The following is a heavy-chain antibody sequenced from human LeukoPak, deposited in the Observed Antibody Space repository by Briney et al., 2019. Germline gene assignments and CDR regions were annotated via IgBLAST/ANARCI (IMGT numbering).Heavy chain of an antibody. J-gene: IGHJ6*02. V-gene: IGHV3-74*01. Sequence: GGSLRLSCAASGFRLRSYWMHWVRQAPGKGLVWVSRINRDGSSAYYADSVKGRVTTSRGNAKNTLFLQMNSLRAEDTAVYYCARVGSPLYGDYVRGYYGMDVWGQGTTVTVSS. CDR3: ARVGSPLYGDYVRGYYGMDV. CDR2: INRDGSSA. CDR1: GFRLRSYW. D-gene: IGHD4-17*01.